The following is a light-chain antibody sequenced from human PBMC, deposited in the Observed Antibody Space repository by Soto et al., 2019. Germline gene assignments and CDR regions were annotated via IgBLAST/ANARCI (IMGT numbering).Light chain of an antibody. CDR3: QQRHNWPLT. CDR1: QSVSDS. V-gene: IGKV3-11*01. CDR2: DAS. J-gene: IGKJ4*01. Sequence: EIVLTQSPVTLSLSPGERATISCRASQSVSDSLAWYQQRSGQAPRLLIYDASNRAAAIPARFSGSGSGTDFTVTLSSLEPEDFAVYYCQQRHNWPLTFGGGTKVEI.